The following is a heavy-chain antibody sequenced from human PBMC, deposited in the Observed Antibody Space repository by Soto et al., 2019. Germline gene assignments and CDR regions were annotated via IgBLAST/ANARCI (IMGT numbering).Heavy chain of an antibody. CDR1: GFTFSSYN. J-gene: IGHJ4*02. CDR2: ISTWSSYS. D-gene: IGHD4-17*01. V-gene: IGHV3-21*02. CDR3: ESASHDYGALDY. Sequence: EVQLVESGGGLVKPGGSLRLSCTASGFTFSSYNMNWVRQAPGKGLEWVSYISTWSSYSFYADSVKGRFTISRDNSENSLYLPLDSLRDEDTAVYYCESASHDYGALDYWGQGALVTVSS.